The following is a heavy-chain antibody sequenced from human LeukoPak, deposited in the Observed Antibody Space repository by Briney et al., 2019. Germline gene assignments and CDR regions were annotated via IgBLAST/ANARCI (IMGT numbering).Heavy chain of an antibody. CDR2: INHSGST. Sequence: SETLSLTCAVYGGSFSGYYWSWIRQPPGKGLEWIGEINHSGSTNYNPSLKSRVTISVDTSKNQFSLKLSSVTAADTAVYYCARGVNSPGITTIVVVIKGAYFDYWGQGTLVTVSS. CDR1: GGSFSGYY. CDR3: ARGVNSPGITTIVVVIKGAYFDY. J-gene: IGHJ4*02. V-gene: IGHV4-34*01. D-gene: IGHD3-22*01.